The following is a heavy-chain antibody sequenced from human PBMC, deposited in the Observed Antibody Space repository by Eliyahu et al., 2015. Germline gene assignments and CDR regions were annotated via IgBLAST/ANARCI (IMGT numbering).Heavy chain of an antibody. CDR2: INHSGTT. Sequence: QVQLQQWGAGLLKPSETLPLTCAVYGGSFSGYYWSWIRQPPGKGLEWIGEINHSGTTNYNPSLKSRVTISVDTSKYQLSLKLSSVTAADTAVYYCARKGDFFDYWGQGTLVTVSS. D-gene: IGHD2-21*01. CDR3: ARKGDFFDY. J-gene: IGHJ4*02. CDR1: GGSFSGYY. V-gene: IGHV4-34*01.